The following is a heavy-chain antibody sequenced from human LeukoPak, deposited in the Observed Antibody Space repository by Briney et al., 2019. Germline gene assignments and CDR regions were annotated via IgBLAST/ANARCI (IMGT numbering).Heavy chain of an antibody. J-gene: IGHJ4*02. CDR2: IMSLFDTA. CDR3: AKVAGHCSSTSCYY. V-gene: IGHV1-69*01. CDR1: GGTFSNYA. D-gene: IGHD2-2*01. Sequence: SVKVSCKASGGTFSNYAISWVRQAPGQGLEWMGGIMSLFDTADYAQKFQGRLTITADESTSTAYMELSSLRADDAAVYYCAKVAGHCSSTSCYYWGQGTLVTVSS.